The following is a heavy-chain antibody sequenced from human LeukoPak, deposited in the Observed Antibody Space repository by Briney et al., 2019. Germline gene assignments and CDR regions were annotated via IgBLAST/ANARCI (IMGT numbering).Heavy chain of an antibody. CDR1: GFTFSSDG. J-gene: IGHJ4*02. V-gene: IGHV3-30*03. CDR2: ISYDGSNK. Sequence: GGALRLSCAASGFTFSSDGMHWVRQAPGKGLEWVAVISYDGSNKYYADSVKGRFTISRDNSKNTLYLQMNSLRAEDKAVYYCARTVAGLYYFDYWGQGTLVTVSS. D-gene: IGHD6-19*01. CDR3: ARTVAGLYYFDY.